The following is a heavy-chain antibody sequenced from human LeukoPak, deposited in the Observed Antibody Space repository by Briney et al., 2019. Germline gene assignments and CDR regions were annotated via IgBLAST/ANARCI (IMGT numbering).Heavy chain of an antibody. J-gene: IGHJ4*02. CDR3: AKPLRSDPYYFDY. CDR2: IIGSGGSP. Sequence: GGSLRLSCAASGFTFSSYAMSWVRQAPGKGLEWVSAIIGSGGSPYYADSVKGRFTISRDNSKNTLYLQMNSLRAEDTAVYYCAKPLRSDPYYFDYWGQGTLVTVSS. CDR1: GFTFSSYA. V-gene: IGHV3-23*01.